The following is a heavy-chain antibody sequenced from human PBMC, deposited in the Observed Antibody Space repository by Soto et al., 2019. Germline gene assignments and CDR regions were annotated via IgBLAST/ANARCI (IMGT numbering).Heavy chain of an antibody. D-gene: IGHD2-15*01. Sequence: LRHSSVCSGFTFGNYAMSWLRHSPGEWLEWVTSITGIDGRTYYADAVKGRFTISRDNPKNTLYLQMNNLRAEDTAMFYCAKVRGPSCSGGIYSPPSCSDPWGQGPQVTVSS. CDR1: GFTFGNYA. CDR3: AKVRGPSCSGGIYSPPSCSDP. CDR2: ITGIDGRT. V-gene: IGHV3-23*01. J-gene: IGHJ5*02.